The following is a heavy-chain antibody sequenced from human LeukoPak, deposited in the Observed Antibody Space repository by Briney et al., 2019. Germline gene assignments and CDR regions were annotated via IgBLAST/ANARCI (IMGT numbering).Heavy chain of an antibody. D-gene: IGHD1-26*01. V-gene: IGHV3-7*01. CDR3: AREDGSQLDY. Sequence: GGSLRLSCAASGFTFSSHWMSWVRQAPGKGLEWVANIKQDGSDKYHVDSVKGRFTISRDNAKSSLCLQMDSLRAGDTAVYYCAREDGSQLDYWGRGTLVTVSS. CDR1: GFTFSSHW. J-gene: IGHJ4*02. CDR2: IKQDGSDK.